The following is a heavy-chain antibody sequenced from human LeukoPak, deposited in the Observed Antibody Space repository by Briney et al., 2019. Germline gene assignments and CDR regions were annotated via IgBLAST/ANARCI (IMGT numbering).Heavy chain of an antibody. CDR3: ARGTGYSYGYVY. CDR1: GFTFSSYA. Sequence: GGSLRLSCAASGFTFSSYAMSWVRQAPGKGLEWVSTISGSGGSTYYADSVKGRFTISRDNSKNTLYLQMNSLRAEDTAVYYCARGTGYSYGYVYWGQGTLVTVSS. D-gene: IGHD5-18*01. CDR2: ISGSGGST. J-gene: IGHJ4*02. V-gene: IGHV3-23*01.